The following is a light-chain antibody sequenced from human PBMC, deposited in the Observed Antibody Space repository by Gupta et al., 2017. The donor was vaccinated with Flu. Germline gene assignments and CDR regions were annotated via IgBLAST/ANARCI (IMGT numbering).Light chain of an antibody. J-gene: IGKJ4*01. CDR3: QHYGCPPPNI. V-gene: IGKV3-20*01. CDR2: GAS. CDR1: QTVTNNL. Sequence: SVLTQFPGTLSLSPGESATLSCRASQTVTNNLLAWYQQQPGQAPRLVIFGASTRAPGIPGRVSGSGSGTDFTLTISSLEPEDFAVYYCQHYGCPPPNIFGGGPKVEIK.